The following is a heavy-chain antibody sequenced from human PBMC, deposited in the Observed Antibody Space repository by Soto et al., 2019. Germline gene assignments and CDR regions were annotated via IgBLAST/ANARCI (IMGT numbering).Heavy chain of an antibody. CDR3: AKGHIAVWLSPFDY. V-gene: IGHV1-69*12. CDR2: IIPIFGTA. Sequence: QVQLVQSGAEVKKPGSSVKVSCKASGGTFSSYAISWVRQAPGQGLEWMGGIIPIFGTANYAQKFQGRVTITADASTNTAYMEQRSLRSEDTAVYYCAKGHIAVWLSPFDYWGQGTLVTVSS. D-gene: IGHD6-19*01. J-gene: IGHJ4*02. CDR1: GGTFSSYA.